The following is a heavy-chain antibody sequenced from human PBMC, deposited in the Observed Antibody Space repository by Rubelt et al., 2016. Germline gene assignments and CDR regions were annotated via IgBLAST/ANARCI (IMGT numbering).Heavy chain of an antibody. V-gene: IGHV2-5*05. CDR3: ARTTYGSSASFDY. D-gene: IGHD6-6*01. J-gene: IGHJ4*02. Sequence: GPSLKSRLTITKDTSKNQAVLTMTNMDPVDTATYYCARTTYGSSASFDYWGQGTLVTVSS.